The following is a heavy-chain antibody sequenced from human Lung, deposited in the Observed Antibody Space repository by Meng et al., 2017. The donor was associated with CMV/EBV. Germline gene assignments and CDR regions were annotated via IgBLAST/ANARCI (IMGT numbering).Heavy chain of an antibody. V-gene: IGHV3-30-3*01. CDR3: ATVISSYSSTWEYNLYYAYYGMDD. D-gene: IGHD6-13*01. CDR2: ISKDGSNE. Sequence: GGSLRLXCEASGFSFSIYGTHWVRQAPGKGLEWVALISKDGSNEYYADSVEGRFTISRDNSKNTLYLQMNSLRTEDTAVYYCATVISSYSSTWEYNLYYAYYGMDDXGQGXTVTVSS. CDR1: GFSFSIYG. J-gene: IGHJ6*02.